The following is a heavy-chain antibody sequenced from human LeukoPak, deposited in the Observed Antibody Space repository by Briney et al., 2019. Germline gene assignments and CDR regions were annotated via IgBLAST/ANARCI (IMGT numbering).Heavy chain of an antibody. Sequence: SETLSLTCTVSGGSISSYYWSWIRQPPGKGLEWIGEINHSGSTNYNPSLKSRVTISVDTSKNQFSLKLSSVTAADTAVYYCATRIAAAAPDWGQGTLVTVSS. CDR2: INHSGST. J-gene: IGHJ4*02. CDR3: ATRIAAAAPD. D-gene: IGHD6-13*01. CDR1: GGSISSYY. V-gene: IGHV4-34*01.